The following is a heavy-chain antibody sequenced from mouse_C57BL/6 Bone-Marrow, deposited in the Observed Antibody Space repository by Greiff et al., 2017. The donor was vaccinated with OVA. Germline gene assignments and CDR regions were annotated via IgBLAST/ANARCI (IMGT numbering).Heavy chain of an antibody. Sequence: QVQLQQPGAELVRPGSSVKLSCKASGYTFTSYWMDWVKQRPGQGLEWIGNIYPSDSETHYNQKFKDKATLTVDKSSSTAYMQLSSLTSEDSAVYYCASKQLRSEAMDYWGQGTSVTVSS. D-gene: IGHD3-2*02. CDR3: ASKQLRSEAMDY. V-gene: IGHV1-61*01. CDR2: IYPSDSET. J-gene: IGHJ4*01. CDR1: GYTFTSYW.